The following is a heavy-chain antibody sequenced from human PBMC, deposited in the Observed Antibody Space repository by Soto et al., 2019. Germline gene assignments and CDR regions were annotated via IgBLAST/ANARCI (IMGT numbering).Heavy chain of an antibody. Sequence: ASVKVSCKASGYTFTSYDINWVRQATGQGLEWMGWMNPNSGNTGYAQKFQGRVTMTRNTSISTAYMELSSLRSEDTAVYYCARGTEVVAATPFDYWGQGTLVTVSS. CDR1: GYTFTSYD. CDR2: MNPNSGNT. V-gene: IGHV1-8*01. J-gene: IGHJ4*02. D-gene: IGHD2-15*01. CDR3: ARGTEVVAATPFDY.